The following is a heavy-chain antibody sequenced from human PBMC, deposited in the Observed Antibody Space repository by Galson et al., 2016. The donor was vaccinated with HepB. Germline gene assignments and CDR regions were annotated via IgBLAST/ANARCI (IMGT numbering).Heavy chain of an antibody. J-gene: IGHJ4*02. CDR2: ISGSGDST. CDR1: GFTFNSYA. CDR3: AVYGDQPLDY. D-gene: IGHD2-21*02. Sequence: SLRLSCAASGFTFNSYAMSWVRQAPGKGLEWVSVISGSGDSTYYADSVKGRFTVSRDNSKNTLYLQMNSLRAEDTAVYYCAVYGDQPLDYWGPGTLVNVSS. V-gene: IGHV3-23*01.